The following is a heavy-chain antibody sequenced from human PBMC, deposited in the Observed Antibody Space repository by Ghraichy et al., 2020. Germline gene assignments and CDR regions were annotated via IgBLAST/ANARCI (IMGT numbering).Heavy chain of an antibody. Sequence: GGSLRLSCAASGFTFDDYTMHWVRQAPGKGLEWVSLISWDGGSTYYADSVKGRFTISRDNSKNSLYLQMNSLRTEDTALYYCAKLGAAADGMDVWGQGTTVTVSS. CDR3: AKLGAAADGMDV. CDR2: ISWDGGST. D-gene: IGHD6-13*01. CDR1: GFTFDDYT. J-gene: IGHJ6*02. V-gene: IGHV3-43*01.